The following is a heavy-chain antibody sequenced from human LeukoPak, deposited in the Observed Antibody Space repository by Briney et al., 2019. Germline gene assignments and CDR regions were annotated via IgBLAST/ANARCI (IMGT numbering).Heavy chain of an antibody. D-gene: IGHD4-11*01. CDR2: IYSGGST. CDR1: GFTVSSNY. J-gene: IGHJ6*02. Sequence: GGSLRLSCAASGFTVSSNYMSWVRQAPGKGLEWASVIYSGGSTYYADSVKGRFTISRDNSKNTLYLQMNSLRAEDTAVYYCARDRTVYYYYGMDVWGQGTTVTASS. V-gene: IGHV3-66*01. CDR3: ARDRTVYYYYGMDV.